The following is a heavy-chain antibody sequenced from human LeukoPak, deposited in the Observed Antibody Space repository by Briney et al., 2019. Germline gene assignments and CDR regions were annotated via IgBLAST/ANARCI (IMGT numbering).Heavy chain of an antibody. CDR3: ARTGAVVATIADFDY. CDR1: GYTFTSYG. Sequence: ASVKVSCKASGYTFTSYGISWVRQAPGQGLEWMGWISAYNGNTNYAQKLQGRVTMTTDTSTSTAYMELRSLRAEDTAVYYCARTGAVVATIADFDYWGQGTLVTVSS. J-gene: IGHJ4*02. CDR2: ISAYNGNT. D-gene: IGHD5-12*01. V-gene: IGHV1-18*01.